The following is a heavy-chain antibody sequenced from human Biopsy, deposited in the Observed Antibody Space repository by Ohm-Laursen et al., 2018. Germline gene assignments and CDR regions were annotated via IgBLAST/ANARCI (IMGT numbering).Heavy chain of an antibody. CDR3: ATTGAADSWGNYYGMDV. D-gene: IGHD3-16*01. Sequence: SLRLSCAASGFSFSSYGMHWVRQAPGKGLEWVAVISDDGRNKYYIDSVRGRFTISSDNAKNSLSLQMNSLRGDDTAVYYCATTGAADSWGNYYGMDVWGQGTTVTVSS. V-gene: IGHV3-30*03. CDR2: ISDDGRNK. J-gene: IGHJ6*02. CDR1: GFSFSSYG.